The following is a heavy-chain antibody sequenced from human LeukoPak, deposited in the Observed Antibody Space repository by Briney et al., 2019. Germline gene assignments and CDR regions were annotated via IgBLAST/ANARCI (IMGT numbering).Heavy chain of an antibody. CDR1: GFTSSSYA. CDR3: AKSSGTVWGGSDY. J-gene: IGHJ4*02. D-gene: IGHD4-17*01. Sequence: GGSLRLSCAASGFTSSSYAMSWVRQAPGKGLECVSAISDSGGSTYHADSEKGRFTISRDNSKNTLYLQMNSLRAQHTVLHHCAKSSGTVWGGSDYWGQGTLVTVSS. CDR2: ISDSGGST. V-gene: IGHV3-23*01.